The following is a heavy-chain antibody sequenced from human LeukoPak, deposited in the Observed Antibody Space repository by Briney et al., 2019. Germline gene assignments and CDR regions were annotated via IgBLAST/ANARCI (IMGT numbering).Heavy chain of an antibody. CDR1: GFTFSSYW. Sequence: GGSLRLSCAASGFTFSSYWMTWVRQAPGKGLEWVANINQGGNEKYYLDSVKGRFTISRDNAKNSLYLQMNSLRAEDTAVYYCARGVGDILTGYCIDYWGQGTLVTVSS. J-gene: IGHJ4*02. V-gene: IGHV3-7*03. CDR2: INQGGNEK. D-gene: IGHD3-9*01. CDR3: ARGVGDILTGYCIDY.